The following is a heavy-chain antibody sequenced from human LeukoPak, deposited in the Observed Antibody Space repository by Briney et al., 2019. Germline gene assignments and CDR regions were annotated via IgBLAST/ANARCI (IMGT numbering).Heavy chain of an antibody. D-gene: IGHD3-22*01. CDR3: ARKKMIVVAPDAFDI. Sequence: GRSLRLSCAASGFTFSSYAMHWVRQAPGKGLEWVAVISYDGSNKYYADSVKGRFTISRDNSKNTLYLQMNSLRAEDTAVYYCARKKMIVVAPDAFDIWGQGTMVTVSS. CDR1: GFTFSSYA. J-gene: IGHJ3*02. CDR2: ISYDGSNK. V-gene: IGHV3-30*04.